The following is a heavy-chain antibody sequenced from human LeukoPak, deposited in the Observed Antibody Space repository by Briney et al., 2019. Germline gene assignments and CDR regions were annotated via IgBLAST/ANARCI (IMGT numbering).Heavy chain of an antibody. D-gene: IGHD4-17*01. Sequence: GASVKVSCKASGGTFSSYAISWVRQAPGQGLEWMGRIIPILGIANYAQKFQGRVTITADNSTSTAYMELSSLRSEDTAVYYCARGFSAPRDYGDYNDAFDIWGQGTMVTVSS. J-gene: IGHJ3*02. CDR1: GGTFSSYA. CDR2: IIPILGIA. CDR3: ARGFSAPRDYGDYNDAFDI. V-gene: IGHV1-69*04.